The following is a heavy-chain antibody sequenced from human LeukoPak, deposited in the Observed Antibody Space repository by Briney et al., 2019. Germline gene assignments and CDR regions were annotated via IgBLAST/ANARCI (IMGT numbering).Heavy chain of an antibody. CDR1: GFTFSSYE. D-gene: IGHD3-3*01. CDR3: ARDGLPITIFGVVIGSAFDI. V-gene: IGHV3-48*03. J-gene: IGHJ3*02. Sequence: GGSLRLSCAASGFTFSSYEMNWVRQAPGKGLEWVSYSSSSGSTIYYADSVKGRFTISRDNAKNSLYLQMNSLRAEDTAVYYCARDGLPITIFGVVIGSAFDIWGQGTMVTVSS. CDR2: SSSSGSTI.